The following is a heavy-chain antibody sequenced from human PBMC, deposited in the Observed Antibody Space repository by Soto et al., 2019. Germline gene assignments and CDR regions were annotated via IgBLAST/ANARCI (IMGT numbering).Heavy chain of an antibody. D-gene: IGHD3-10*01. J-gene: IGHJ6*02. CDR3: ARERRITMVRGPRPMDV. CDR1: GGSISSGGYY. CDR2: IYYSGST. Sequence: QVQLQESGPGLVKPSQTLSLTCTVSGGSISSGGYYWSWIRQHPGKGLEWIGYIYYSGSTYYNPSLKSRVTISVDTSKNQFSRKLSSVTAADTAVYYCARERRITMVRGPRPMDVWGQGTTVTVSS. V-gene: IGHV4-31*03.